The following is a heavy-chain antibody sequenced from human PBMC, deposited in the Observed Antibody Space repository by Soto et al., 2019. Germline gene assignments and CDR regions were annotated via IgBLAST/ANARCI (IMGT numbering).Heavy chain of an antibody. J-gene: IGHJ6*02. D-gene: IGHD3-3*01. Sequence: GESLKISCKGSGYSFTTYWIGWVRQMPGEGLEWMGMIYAGDSDTKYSPSFQGQVTISVDKSISTAYLQWSSLRASDTAKYYCARLYDFWGGQYYYGLDVWGQGTTVTVSS. CDR1: GYSFTTYW. V-gene: IGHV5-51*01. CDR3: ARLYDFWGGQYYYGLDV. CDR2: IYAGDSDT.